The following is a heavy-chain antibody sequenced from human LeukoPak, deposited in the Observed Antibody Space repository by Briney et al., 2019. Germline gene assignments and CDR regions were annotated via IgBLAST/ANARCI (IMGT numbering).Heavy chain of an antibody. D-gene: IGHD2-8*01. CDR2: IYTSGSI. CDR3: ARDPGDCSNGVCYLFDY. Sequence: PSETLSLTCTASGGSISSGSYYWSWIRQPAGKGLEWIGRIYTSGSINYNPSLKSRVTISVDTSKNQFSLKLSSVTAADTAVYYCARDPGDCSNGVCYLFDYWGQGTLVTVSS. V-gene: IGHV4-61*02. CDR1: GGSISSGSYY. J-gene: IGHJ4*02.